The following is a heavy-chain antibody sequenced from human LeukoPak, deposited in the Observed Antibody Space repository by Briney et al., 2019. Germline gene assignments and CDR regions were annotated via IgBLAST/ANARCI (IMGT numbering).Heavy chain of an antibody. CDR3: PRGATVWARMDV. J-gene: IGHJ6*03. V-gene: IGHV3-48*04. Sequence: PGGSLRLSCAVSGFTFTSYSMNWVRQAPGKGLEWVSYISSSSSTRYYADSVKGRFTISRDNAKNSLYLQMNGLRAEDTAVYYCPRGATVWARMDVWGKGTTVTVSS. CDR1: GFTFTSYS. CDR2: ISSSSSTR. D-gene: IGHD4-17*01.